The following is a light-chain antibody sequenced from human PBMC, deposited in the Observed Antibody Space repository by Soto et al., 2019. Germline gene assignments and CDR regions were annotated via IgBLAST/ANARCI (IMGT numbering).Light chain of an antibody. CDR1: SSNIGAGYV. V-gene: IGLV1-40*01. CDR2: GNS. CDR3: KAWDNSLNPGV. Sequence: QSVLTQPPSVSGAPGQRVTISCTGSSSNIGAGYVVHWYQQLPGTAPKLLIYGNSNRPSGVPDQFSGSKSGTSASLAITGLQSEDGADYYCKAWDNSLNPGVFGGGTKLTVL. J-gene: IGLJ3*02.